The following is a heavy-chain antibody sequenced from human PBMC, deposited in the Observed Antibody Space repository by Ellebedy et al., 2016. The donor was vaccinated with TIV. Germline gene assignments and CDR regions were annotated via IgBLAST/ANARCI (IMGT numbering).Heavy chain of an antibody. CDR2: VYFNGGT. CDR3: ATLLGSSDYYYYGLDV. CDR1: GDSVSRGTNY. V-gene: IGHV4-61*01. J-gene: IGHJ6*02. Sequence: MPSETLSLTCTVSGDSVSRGTNYWTWIRQPPGKGLEWIGYVYFNGGTYYNPSLKGRVTLSLDTSKNQFSLKLNSVTAADTALYYCATLLGSSDYYYYGLDVWGQGTTVTVSS. D-gene: IGHD3-16*01.